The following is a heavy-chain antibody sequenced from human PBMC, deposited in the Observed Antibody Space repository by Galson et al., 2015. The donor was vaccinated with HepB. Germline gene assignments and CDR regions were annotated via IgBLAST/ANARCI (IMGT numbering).Heavy chain of an antibody. CDR2: INAGNGNT. V-gene: IGHV1-3*01. J-gene: IGHJ4*02. CDR1: GYTFTSYA. D-gene: IGHD3-16*02. Sequence: SVKVSCKASGYTFTSYAMHWVRQAPGQRLEWMGWINAGNGNTKYSQKFQGRVTITRDTSASTAYMELSSLRSEDTAVYYCARDKMITFGGVIVVGGLEYFDYWGQGTLVTVSS. CDR3: ARDKMITFGGVIVVGGLEYFDY.